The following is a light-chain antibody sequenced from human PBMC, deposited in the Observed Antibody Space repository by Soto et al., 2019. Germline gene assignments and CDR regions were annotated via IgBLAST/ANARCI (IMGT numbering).Light chain of an antibody. CDR2: AAS. CDR3: QQCFSIPPT. J-gene: IGKJ1*01. Sequence: DIQMTQTPSSLSASVGDRITIACRASHSIDNYLSWYQLKPGKAPRLLIYAASNLQRGVPSRFTGSGSGTDFTLTINNLQPDDFAVYYCQQCFSIPPTFGQGTMVDVK. V-gene: IGKV1-39*01. CDR1: HSIDNY.